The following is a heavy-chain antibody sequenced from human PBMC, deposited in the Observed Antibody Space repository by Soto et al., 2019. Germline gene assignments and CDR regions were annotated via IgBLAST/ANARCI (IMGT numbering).Heavy chain of an antibody. CDR3: ARVPGATWASDY. CDR2: ISSSSSYI. CDR1: GFTFNTYS. V-gene: IGHV3-21*01. Sequence: PLGSLRLSCAASGFTFNTYSMNWVRQAPGKGLEWVSSISSSSSYIYYADSVKGRFTISRDNAKNSLYLQMNSLRAEDTAVYYCARVPGATWASDYWGQGTLVTVSS. J-gene: IGHJ4*02. D-gene: IGHD1-26*01.